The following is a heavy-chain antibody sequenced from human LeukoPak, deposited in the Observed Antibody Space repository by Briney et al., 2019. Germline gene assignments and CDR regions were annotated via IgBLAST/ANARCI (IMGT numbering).Heavy chain of an antibody. CDR3: ARDIGRIAAREY. V-gene: IGHV1-2*06. J-gene: IGHJ4*02. CDR1: GYTLTGYF. D-gene: IGHD6-6*01. CDR2: INPNSGGT. Sequence: ASVKVPCKASGYTLTGYFMDWVRQAPGQGLEWMGRINPNSGGTNYAQKFQGRVTMTRNTSISTAYMELSRVRSDDTAVYYCARDIGRIAAREYWGQGTLVTVSS.